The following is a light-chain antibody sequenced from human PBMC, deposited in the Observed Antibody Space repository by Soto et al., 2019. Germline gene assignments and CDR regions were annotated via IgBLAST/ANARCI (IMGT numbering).Light chain of an antibody. CDR2: GAS. CDR3: QQYNNWPPIT. J-gene: IGKJ5*01. CDR1: QSVRSN. Sequence: EVVMTQSPATLSVSPGERVTLSCSASQSVRSNLAWYQQKPGQSPRLLIYGASTRATGIPARFSGSGSGTEFTLTISSLQYADFAVYYCQQYNNWPPITVGQVTRLEIK. V-gene: IGKV3-15*01.